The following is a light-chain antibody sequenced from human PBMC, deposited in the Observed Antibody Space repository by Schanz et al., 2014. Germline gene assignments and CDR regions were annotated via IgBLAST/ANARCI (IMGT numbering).Light chain of an antibody. Sequence: QSVLTQPPSVSGAPGQRVTISCTGSSSNIGAGFDVHWYQQLPGRAPKLLIRDNNKRPSGVPDRFSGSKSGTSASLAITGLQAEDEGDYYCQSYDNSLNGPWVFGGGTKLTVL. V-gene: IGLV1-40*01. CDR1: SSNIGAGFD. J-gene: IGLJ3*02. CDR3: QSYDNSLNGPWV. CDR2: DNN.